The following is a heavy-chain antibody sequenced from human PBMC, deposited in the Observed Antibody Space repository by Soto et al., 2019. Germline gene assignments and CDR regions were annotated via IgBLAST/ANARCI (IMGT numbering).Heavy chain of an antibody. J-gene: IGHJ4*02. D-gene: IGHD3-3*01. CDR3: ARWSYLDY. Sequence: HPGGSLRLSCAASGFSFVSYALSWVRQAPGKGLEWVSTISGSDGKTFYADSVKGRFSISRDTSQSTLYLQMNSLRADDTAMYYCARWSYLDYWGQGTRVTVSS. V-gene: IGHV3-23*01. CDR1: GFSFVSYA. CDR2: ISGSDGKT.